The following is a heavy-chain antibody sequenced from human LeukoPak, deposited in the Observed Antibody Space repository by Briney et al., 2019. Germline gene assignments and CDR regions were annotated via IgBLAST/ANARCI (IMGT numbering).Heavy chain of an antibody. CDR3: AREGEDIVVVPAAMSGWFDP. D-gene: IGHD2-2*01. CDR1: GGSISSYY. CDR2: IYYSGST. J-gene: IGHJ5*02. Sequence: SETLSLTCTVSGGSISSYYWSWIRQPPGKGLEWIGYIYYSGSTYYNPSLKSRVTISVDTPKNQFSLKLSSVTAADTAVYHCAREGEDIVVVPAAMSGWFDPWGQGTLVTVSS. V-gene: IGHV4-30-4*08.